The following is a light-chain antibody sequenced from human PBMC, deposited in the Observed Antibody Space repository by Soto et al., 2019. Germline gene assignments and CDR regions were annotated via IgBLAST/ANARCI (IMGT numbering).Light chain of an antibody. CDR3: QQYNNWPPIT. CDR1: QSIASN. V-gene: IGKV3-15*01. J-gene: IGKJ5*01. Sequence: EIVLTQSPGTLSLSPGERSTLSCRASQSIASNYLAWYPPKPGQPPRLLIYAAFTRATGIPARFSGSGSGTEFTLTIRSLQSEDFAVYYCQQYNNWPPITGGQGKRRAIK. CDR2: AAF.